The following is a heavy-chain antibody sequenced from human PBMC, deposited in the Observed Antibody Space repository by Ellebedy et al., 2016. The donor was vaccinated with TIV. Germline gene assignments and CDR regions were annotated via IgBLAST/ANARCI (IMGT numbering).Heavy chain of an antibody. CDR2: ITTDGSST. D-gene: IGHD4-23*01. CDR1: GFTFRSYW. Sequence: GESLKISCAASGFTFRSYWMQWVRQAPGEGLMVVSRITTDGSSTNYADSVKGRFTISRDNAKNTLYLQMNMLRAEDTAVYYCARDPVGVGPAFDIWGQGTMVTVSS. J-gene: IGHJ3*02. CDR3: ARDPVGVGPAFDI. V-gene: IGHV3-74*01.